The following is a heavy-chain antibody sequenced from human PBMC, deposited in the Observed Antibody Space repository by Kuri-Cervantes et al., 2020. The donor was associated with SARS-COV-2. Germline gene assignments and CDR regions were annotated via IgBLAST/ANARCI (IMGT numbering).Heavy chain of an antibody. CDR3: ARDHGLGATDFDY. Sequence: GESLKISCAASGFTFSSYSMNWVRLAPGKGLEWVSSISSSSSYIYYADSVKGRFTISRDNAKNSLYLQMNSLRAEDTAVYYCARDHGLGATDFDYWGQGTLVTVSS. CDR2: ISSSSSYI. D-gene: IGHD1-26*01. CDR1: GFTFSSYS. V-gene: IGHV3-21*01. J-gene: IGHJ4*02.